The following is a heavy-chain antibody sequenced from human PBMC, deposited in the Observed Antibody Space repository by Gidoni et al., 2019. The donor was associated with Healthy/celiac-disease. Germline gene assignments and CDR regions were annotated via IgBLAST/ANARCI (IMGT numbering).Heavy chain of an antibody. CDR3: ARSLIKDIVLMVYAIEFNDAFDI. V-gene: IGHV1-69*01. J-gene: IGHJ3*02. CDR1: GGTGSSEA. Sequence: QVQRGQSGAEGKKPGSSVKVSGKADGGTGSSEAMSGVRPAPGQGLEWMGGIIPIFGTANYAQKFQGRVTITADESTSTAYMELSSLRSEDTAVYYCARSLIKDIVLMVYAIEFNDAFDIWGQGTMVTVSS. D-gene: IGHD2-8*01. CDR2: IIPIFGTA.